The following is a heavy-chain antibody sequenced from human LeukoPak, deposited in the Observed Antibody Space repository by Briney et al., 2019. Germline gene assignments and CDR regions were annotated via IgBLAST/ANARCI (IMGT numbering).Heavy chain of an antibody. CDR2: INPSGGST. V-gene: IGHV1-46*02. CDR3: ARYGHSPFFDY. J-gene: IGHJ4*02. CDR1: GYTFNGHY. D-gene: IGHD4-17*01. Sequence: ASVKVSCKASGYTFNGHYMHWVRQAPGQGLEWMGIINPSGGSTTNAQKFQGRVIMTRDMSTSTVYMELSSLRSEDTAVYFCARYGHSPFFDYWGQGTLVIVSS.